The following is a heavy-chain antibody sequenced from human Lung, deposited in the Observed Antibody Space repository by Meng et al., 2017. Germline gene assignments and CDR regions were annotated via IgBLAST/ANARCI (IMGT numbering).Heavy chain of an antibody. J-gene: IGHJ4*02. Sequence: VRLQGGEPGRVTPSGTLSLTCVVSGGSISSIDWWSWVRQPPVKGLEWIGEIYHGGDTNYNPSLKSRVTIAIDRSKNQFSLKLSSVTAADTAVYYCASWIYSCGWQWGQGTLVTVSS. D-gene: IGHD6-19*01. CDR3: ASWIYSCGWQ. CDR1: GGSISSIDW. V-gene: IGHV4/OR15-8*02. CDR2: IYHGGDT.